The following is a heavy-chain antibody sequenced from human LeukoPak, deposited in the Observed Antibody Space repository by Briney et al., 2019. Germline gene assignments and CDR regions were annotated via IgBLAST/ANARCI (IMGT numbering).Heavy chain of an antibody. V-gene: IGHV1-18*01. CDR2: ISAYNGNM. Sequence: ASVKVSCKASGYTFTSYGISWVRQAPGQGLEWVGWISAYNGNMNYAQKLQGRVTMTTDTSTSTAYMELRSLRSDDTAVYYCARVPSYSSGWYQTDYWGQGTLVTVSS. CDR3: ARVPSYSSGWYQTDY. J-gene: IGHJ4*02. D-gene: IGHD6-19*01. CDR1: GYTFTSYG.